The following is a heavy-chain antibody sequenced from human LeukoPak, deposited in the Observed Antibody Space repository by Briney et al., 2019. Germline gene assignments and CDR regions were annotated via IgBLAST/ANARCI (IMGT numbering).Heavy chain of an antibody. D-gene: IGHD6-6*01. Sequence: GASVKVSCKASGYTFTSYYMHWVRQAPGQGLEWMGIINPSGGSTSYAQKFQGRVTMTTDTSTSTAYMELRSLRSDDTAVYYCARFGYSSSYAYYYYYMDVWGKGTTVTVSS. CDR3: ARFGYSSSYAYYYYYMDV. V-gene: IGHV1-46*01. J-gene: IGHJ6*03. CDR1: GYTFTSYY. CDR2: INPSGGST.